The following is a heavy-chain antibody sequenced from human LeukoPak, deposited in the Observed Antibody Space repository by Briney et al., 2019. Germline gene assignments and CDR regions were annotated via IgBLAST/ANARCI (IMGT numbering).Heavy chain of an antibody. V-gene: IGHV4-34*01. CDR1: GGSFSGYY. CDR3: ARDHPGGRAGYTI. Sequence: SETLSLTCAVYGGSFSGYYWSWIRQPPGKGLEWIGEINHSGSTNYNPSLKSRVTISVDTSKNQFSLKLSSVTAADTAVYYCARDHPGGRAGYTIWGQGTLVTVSS. J-gene: IGHJ4*02. CDR2: INHSGST. D-gene: IGHD3-9*01.